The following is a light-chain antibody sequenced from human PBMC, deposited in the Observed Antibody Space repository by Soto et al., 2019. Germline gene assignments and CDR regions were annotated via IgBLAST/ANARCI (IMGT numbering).Light chain of an antibody. CDR2: DVS. CDR3: TSYTTSSTVV. J-gene: IGLJ2*01. V-gene: IGLV2-14*03. CDR1: SSDVGGYNF. Sequence: QSALTQPASVSGSPGQSITISCTGTSSDVGGYNFVSWYQQHPGKAPKVMIYDVSDRPSGVSDRFSGSKSGNTASLTISGIQAEDEAHYYCTSYTTSSTVVFGGGTQLTVL.